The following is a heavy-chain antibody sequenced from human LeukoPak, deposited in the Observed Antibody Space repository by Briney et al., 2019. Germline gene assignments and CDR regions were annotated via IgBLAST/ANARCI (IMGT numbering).Heavy chain of an antibody. V-gene: IGHV3-23*01. CDR2: ISGSGGST. CDR1: GFTFSTYA. J-gene: IGHJ4*02. CDR3: AKDSYYGSGSYSYFDY. Sequence: GGSLRLSCAASGFTFSTYAMSWVRQAPGKGLEWVSGISGSGGSTYYADSVKGRFTISRDNSKNTLYLQMNSLRAEDTAVYYCAKDSYYGSGSYSYFDYWGQGTLVTVSS. D-gene: IGHD3-10*01.